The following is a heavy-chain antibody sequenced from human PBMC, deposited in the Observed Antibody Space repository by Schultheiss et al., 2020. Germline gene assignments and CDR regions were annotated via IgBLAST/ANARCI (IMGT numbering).Heavy chain of an antibody. CDR1: GFTVSSNY. CDR2: IYSGGST. Sequence: GGSLRLSCAASGFTVSSNYMSWVRQAPGKGLEWVSVIYSGGSTYYADSVKGRFTISRDNSKNTLYLQMNSLRAEDTAVYYCARAAMVRGVIFDYWGQGTLVTVSS. V-gene: IGHV3-53*01. D-gene: IGHD3-10*01. J-gene: IGHJ4*02. CDR3: ARAAMVRGVIFDY.